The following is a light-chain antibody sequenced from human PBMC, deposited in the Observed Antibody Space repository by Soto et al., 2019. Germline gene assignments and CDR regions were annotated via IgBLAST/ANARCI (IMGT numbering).Light chain of an antibody. CDR2: DVI. CDR1: SSDVGGYNF. Sequence: QSALTQPRSVSGSPGQSVTISCTGTSSDVGGYNFVSWYQQHPGKAPKLMIYDVIKRPSGVPDRFSGSKSGNTASLTISGLQAEDEADYYCCSYAGSYTLVLGGGTKLTVL. CDR3: CSYAGSYTLV. V-gene: IGLV2-11*01. J-gene: IGLJ2*01.